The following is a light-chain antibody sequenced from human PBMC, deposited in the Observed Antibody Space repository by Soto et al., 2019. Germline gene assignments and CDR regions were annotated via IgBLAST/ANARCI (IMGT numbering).Light chain of an antibody. CDR2: DAS. CDR3: QQYSSLVT. J-gene: IGKJ2*01. Sequence: IQMTQSPYTLSASVGDIVTITCQASQTISTLLAWYQHKPGKAPNLLIYDASSLESGVPSRFSGSGSGIEFTLTISSLQPDDSATYYCQQYSSLVTFGQGTKLEI. CDR1: QTISTL. V-gene: IGKV1-5*01.